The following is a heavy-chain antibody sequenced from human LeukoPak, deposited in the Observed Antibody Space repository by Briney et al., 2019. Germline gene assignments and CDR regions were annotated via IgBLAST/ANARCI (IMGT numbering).Heavy chain of an antibody. Sequence: GGSLRLTCAASEFTFSSYEMDWIRQAPGKGLEWISYISNSGSTKYYAASVKGRFTISRDNAKNSVFLQMNSLRAEDTAVYYCAAVIDYWGQGTLVTVSS. CDR2: ISNSGSTK. CDR3: AAVIDY. V-gene: IGHV3-48*03. CDR1: EFTFSSYE. J-gene: IGHJ4*02.